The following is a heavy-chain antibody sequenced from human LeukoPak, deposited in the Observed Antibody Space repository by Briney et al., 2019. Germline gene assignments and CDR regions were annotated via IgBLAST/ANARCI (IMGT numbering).Heavy chain of an antibody. V-gene: IGHV4-4*02. CDR1: GDSITNRNW. J-gene: IGHJ4*02. CDR2: ISHSGST. Sequence: SETLSLTCAVSGDSITNRNWWNWVRQPPGKGLEWIAKISHSGSTNYNPSLKSRVTISVDKSKNEFSLNLSSVTAADTAVYYCARHYYGSGIRGLAFDSWGQGILVTVSS. D-gene: IGHD3-10*01. CDR3: ARHYYGSGIRGLAFDS.